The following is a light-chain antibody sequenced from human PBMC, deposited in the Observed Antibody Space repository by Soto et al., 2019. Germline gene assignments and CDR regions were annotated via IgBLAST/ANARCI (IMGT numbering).Light chain of an antibody. CDR3: QQRSNWPT. J-gene: IGKJ1*01. Sequence: EFVLTQSPGSLSLSPGERATLSCRASQTVRNNYLAWYQQKPGQAPRLLIYDASSRATGIPDRFSGGGSGTDFTLTISRLEPEDFAVYYCQQRSNWPTFGQGTKVDIK. CDR2: DAS. CDR1: QTVRNNY. V-gene: IGKV3D-20*02.